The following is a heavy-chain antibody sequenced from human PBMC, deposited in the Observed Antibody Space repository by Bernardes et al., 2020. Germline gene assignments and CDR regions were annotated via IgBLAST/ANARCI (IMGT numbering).Heavy chain of an antibody. D-gene: IGHD2-2*01. CDR2: IYYSGST. CDR1: GGSISSGDYY. CDR3: ARVDCSSTSCQGDNWFDP. Sequence: TLSLTCTVSGGSISSGDYYWSWIRQPPGKGLEWIGYIYYSGSTYYNPSLKSRVTISVDTSKNQFSLKLSSVTAADTAVYYCARVDCSSTSCQGDNWFDPWGQGTLVTVSS. J-gene: IGHJ5*02. V-gene: IGHV4-30-4*01.